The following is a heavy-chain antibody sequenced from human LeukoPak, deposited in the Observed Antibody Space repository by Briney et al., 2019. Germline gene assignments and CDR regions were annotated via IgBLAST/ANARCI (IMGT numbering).Heavy chain of an antibody. CDR2: ISYDGSNK. J-gene: IGHJ4*02. V-gene: IGHV3-30-3*01. D-gene: IGHD5-12*01. Sequence: GGSLRLSCAASGFTFSSYAMHWVRQAPGKGLEWVAVISYDGSNKYYADSVKGRFTISRDNSKNTLYLQMNSLRAEDTAVYYCARAPDIVATGAYFDYWGQGTLVTVSS. CDR3: ARAPDIVATGAYFDY. CDR1: GFTFSSYA.